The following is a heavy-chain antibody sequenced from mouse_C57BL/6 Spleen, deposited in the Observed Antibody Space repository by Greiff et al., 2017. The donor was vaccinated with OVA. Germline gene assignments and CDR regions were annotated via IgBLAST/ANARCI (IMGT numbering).Heavy chain of an antibody. CDR1: GYTFTDYN. J-gene: IGHJ3*01. Sequence: EVQLQQSGPELVKPGASVKMSCKASGYTFTDYNMHWVKQSHGKSLEWIGYINPNNGGTSYNQKFKGKATLTVNKSSSTAYMELSSLTSEDSAVYYCATYDGYYLWFAYWGQGTLVTVSA. V-gene: IGHV1-22*01. D-gene: IGHD2-3*01. CDR2: INPNNGGT. CDR3: ATYDGYYLWFAY.